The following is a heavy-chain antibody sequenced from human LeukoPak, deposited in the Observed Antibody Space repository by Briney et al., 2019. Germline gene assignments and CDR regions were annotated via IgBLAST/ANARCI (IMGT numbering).Heavy chain of an antibody. D-gene: IGHD3-10*01. V-gene: IGHV1-24*01. CDR1: GYTLTELS. J-gene: IGHJ6*02. CDR2: FDPEDGET. Sequence: GASVTVSCKVSGYTLTELSMHWVRQAPGKGLEWMGGFDPEDGETIYAQKFQGRVTITADESTSTAYMELSSLRSEDTAVYYCARDSITMVRGVIFSYGMDVWGQGTTVTVSS. CDR3: ARDSITMVRGVIFSYGMDV.